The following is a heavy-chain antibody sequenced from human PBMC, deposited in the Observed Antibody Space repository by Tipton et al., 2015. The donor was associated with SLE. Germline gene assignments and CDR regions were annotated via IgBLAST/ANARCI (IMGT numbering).Heavy chain of an antibody. V-gene: IGHV4-31*03. D-gene: IGHD2-2*01. CDR3: ARINVPTAMDFYYYYMDV. Sequence: TLSLTCTVSGGSISSGGYYWSWIRQHPGKGLEWIGDIYYSGSTYYNPSLKSRVIISVDTSKNQFSLKLSSVTAADTAQYYCARINVPTAMDFYYYYMDVWGNGTTVTVSS. CDR1: GGSISSGGYY. J-gene: IGHJ6*03. CDR2: IYYSGST.